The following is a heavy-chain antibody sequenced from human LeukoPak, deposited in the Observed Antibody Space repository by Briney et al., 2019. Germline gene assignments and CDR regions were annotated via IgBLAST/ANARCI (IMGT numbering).Heavy chain of an antibody. D-gene: IGHD1-26*01. CDR1: GFTFSGSA. V-gene: IGHV3-73*01. CDR3: ARDLFPYVGATLGY. CDR2: IRSKADTYAT. J-gene: IGHJ4*02. Sequence: SGGSLKLSCAASGFTFSGSAMHWVRQASGKGLEWVCRIRSKADTYATAYAASVKGRFTISRDDSKNTAYLQMNSLRAEDTAVYYCARDLFPYVGATLGYWGQGTLVTVSS.